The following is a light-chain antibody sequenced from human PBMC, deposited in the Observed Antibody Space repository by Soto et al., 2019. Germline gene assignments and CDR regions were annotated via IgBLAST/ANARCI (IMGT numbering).Light chain of an antibody. CDR3: QHYNSYRT. J-gene: IGKJ1*01. V-gene: IGKV1-5*01. Sequence: IRMTHAPSAISGSVGDRVTINCRARQSINIRLAWYQPKPGKAPKLLIYDASILESGVPSRFSGSGSGTEFTLTISSLHPDDFATYYCQHYNSYRTFGQGTKVDIK. CDR1: QSINIR. CDR2: DAS.